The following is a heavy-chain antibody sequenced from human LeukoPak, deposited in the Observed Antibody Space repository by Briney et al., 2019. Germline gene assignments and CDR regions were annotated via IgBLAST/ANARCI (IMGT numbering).Heavy chain of an antibody. Sequence: ASVKVSCKASGYTFTGYYMHWVRQAPGQGLEWMGWINPNTGGTNYAQKFQGRVTMTRDMSTSTVYMELSSLRSEDTAVYYCARDYGDYLVDYWGQGTLVTVSS. V-gene: IGHV1-2*02. J-gene: IGHJ4*02. CDR3: ARDYGDYLVDY. CDR1: GYTFTGYY. D-gene: IGHD4-17*01. CDR2: INPNTGGT.